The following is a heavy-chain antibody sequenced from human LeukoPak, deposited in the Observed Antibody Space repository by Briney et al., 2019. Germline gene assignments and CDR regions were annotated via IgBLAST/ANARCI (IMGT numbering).Heavy chain of an antibody. CDR2: ISYDGSNK. V-gene: IGHV3-30*03. CDR1: GFTFSSYG. CDR3: ASEHYYDSSGYLYYSDY. J-gene: IGHJ4*02. D-gene: IGHD3-22*01. Sequence: PGGSLRLSCAASGFTFSSYGMHWVRQAPGKGLEWVAVISYDGSNKYYADSVKGRFTISRDNSKNTLYLQMNSLRAEDTAVYYCASEHYYDSSGYLYYSDYWGQGTLVTVSS.